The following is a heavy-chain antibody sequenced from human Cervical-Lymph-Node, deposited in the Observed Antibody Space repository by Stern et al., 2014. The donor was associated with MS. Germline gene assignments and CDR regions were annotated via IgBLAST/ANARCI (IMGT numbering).Heavy chain of an antibody. D-gene: IGHD1-26*01. V-gene: IGHV3-64*01. J-gene: IGHJ4*02. CDR1: GFTFSNFA. CDR3: AKEHSPFSQIDY. Sequence: VQLVESGGGLVQPGGSLRLSCVASGFTFSNFAMHWIRQPPGKGLEFISTINTNGDETYYTRSVKGRFTISRDNSKNTLYLQMGSLTTEDMAVYYCAKEHSPFSQIDYWGQGTLVTVSS. CDR2: INTNGDET.